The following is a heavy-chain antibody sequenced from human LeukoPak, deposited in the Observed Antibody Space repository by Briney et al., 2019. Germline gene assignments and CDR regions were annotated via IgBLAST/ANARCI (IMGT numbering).Heavy chain of an antibody. Sequence: ASVTVSCKASGYTFTSYGISWVRQAPGQGLEWMGWISAYNGNTYYAQKLQGRVTMTTDTSTSTAYMELRSLRSDDTAVYYCARDKPEPRAAAGEFDYWGQGTLVTVSS. CDR1: GYTFTSYG. D-gene: IGHD6-13*01. V-gene: IGHV1-18*01. CDR3: ARDKPEPRAAAGEFDY. CDR2: ISAYNGNT. J-gene: IGHJ4*02.